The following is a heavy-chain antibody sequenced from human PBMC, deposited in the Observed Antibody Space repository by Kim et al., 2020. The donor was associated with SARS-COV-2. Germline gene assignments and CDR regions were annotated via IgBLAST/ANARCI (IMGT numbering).Heavy chain of an antibody. D-gene: IGHD3-9*01. V-gene: IGHV3-9*01. J-gene: IGHJ4*02. CDR3: AKAVRGRYFDWLNHIDY. CDR1: GFTFDDYA. CDR2: ISWNSGSI. Sequence: GGSLRLSCAASGFTFDDYAMHWVRQAPGKGLEWVSGISWNSGSIGYADSVKGRFTISRDNAKNSLYLQMNSLRAEDTALYYCAKAVRGRYFDWLNHIDYWGQGTLVTVSS.